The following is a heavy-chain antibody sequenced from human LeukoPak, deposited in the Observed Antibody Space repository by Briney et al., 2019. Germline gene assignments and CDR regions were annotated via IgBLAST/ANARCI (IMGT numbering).Heavy chain of an antibody. CDR1: GYTFTKYG. CDR3: ARVVGGDNDAFDV. CDR2: ISGYNGNT. J-gene: IGHJ3*01. D-gene: IGHD3-16*01. V-gene: IGHV1-18*01. Sequence: ASVKVSCKASGYTFTKYGITWVRQAPGQGPEWMGWISGYNGNTNYAQKHQGRVIMTTDTSTSTAYMELRSLRSDDTAVYYCARVVGGDNDAFDVWGQGTMVTVSS.